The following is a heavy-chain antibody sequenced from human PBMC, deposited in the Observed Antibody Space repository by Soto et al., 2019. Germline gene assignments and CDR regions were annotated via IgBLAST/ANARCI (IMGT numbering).Heavy chain of an antibody. Sequence: GGSLRLSCAASGFTFSSYAMSWVRQAPGKGLEWVSAISGSGGSTYYADSVKGRFTISRDNSKNTLYLQMNSLRAEDTAVYYCAKDPTIQALVGHWFDPWGQGTLVTVSS. J-gene: IGHJ5*02. CDR3: AKDPTIQALVGHWFDP. D-gene: IGHD5-12*01. CDR2: ISGSGGST. CDR1: GFTFSSYA. V-gene: IGHV3-23*01.